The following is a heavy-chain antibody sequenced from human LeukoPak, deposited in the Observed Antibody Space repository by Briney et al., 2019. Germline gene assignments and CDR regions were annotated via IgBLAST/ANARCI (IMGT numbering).Heavy chain of an antibody. CDR2: INPSGGST. J-gene: IGHJ4*02. V-gene: IGHV1-46*01. CDR3: ARVSLDYYDSRGYDSYFAN. D-gene: IGHD3-22*01. Sequence: ASVKDSCKASGYTFTSYYMHWVRQAPGQGLEWMGIINPSGGSTSYAQKFQGRVTMTRDTSTSTVYMELSSLRSEDTAVYYCARVSLDYYDSRGYDSYFANGGQGPLVTVSS. CDR1: GYTFTSYY.